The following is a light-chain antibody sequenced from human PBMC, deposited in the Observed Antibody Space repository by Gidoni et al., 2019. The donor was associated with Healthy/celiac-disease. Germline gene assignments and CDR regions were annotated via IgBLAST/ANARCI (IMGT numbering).Light chain of an antibody. CDR1: SSNIGTGYD. V-gene: IGLV1-40*01. Sequence: QSVLTPPPSVSGAPGQRVTIPCTGSSSNIGTGYDVHWYQQRPGTAPKLLIYGKSNRPSGVPDRFSGSKSGTSASLAITGLQAEDEADYYCQSYDSSLSGVVFGGGTKLTVL. CDR3: QSYDSSLSGVV. J-gene: IGLJ2*01. CDR2: GKS.